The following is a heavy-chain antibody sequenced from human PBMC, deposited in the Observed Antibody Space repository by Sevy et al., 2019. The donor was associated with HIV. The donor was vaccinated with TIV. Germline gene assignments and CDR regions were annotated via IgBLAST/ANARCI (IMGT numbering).Heavy chain of an antibody. CDR3: ATSPSYYYDRSGYYVGAFDI. CDR2: IYHSGNS. V-gene: IGHV4-30-4*01. J-gene: IGHJ3*02. CDR1: GGSISDGGDY. Sequence: SETLSLTCTVSGGSISDGGDYWTWIRQSPKKGLEWIGSIYHSGNSYYNPSLKSRLTISLNTSKNQFSLRLNSVTAADTVVYYCATSPSYYYDRSGYYVGAFDIWGQGTMVTVSS. D-gene: IGHD3-22*01.